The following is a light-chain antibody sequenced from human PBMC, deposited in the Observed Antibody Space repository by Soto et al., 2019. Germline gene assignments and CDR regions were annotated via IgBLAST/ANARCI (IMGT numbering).Light chain of an antibody. Sequence: EIVLTQSPATLSSSPGERATLSCRASQSVSDYLTWYQQTPGQAPKLVIYAASNRASGIPARFSGSGSGTDFTLTIISLEPDDFAVYYCQQRSTLPLTFGGGTKVDIK. CDR2: AAS. CDR1: QSVSDY. J-gene: IGKJ4*01. V-gene: IGKV3-11*01. CDR3: QQRSTLPLT.